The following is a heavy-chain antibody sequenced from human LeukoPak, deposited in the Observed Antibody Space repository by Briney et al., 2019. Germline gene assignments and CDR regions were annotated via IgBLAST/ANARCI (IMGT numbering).Heavy chain of an antibody. V-gene: IGHV1-18*01. D-gene: IGHD3-9*01. CDR3: AGDGDDILTGYSNWFDP. CDR2: ISAYNGNT. J-gene: IGHJ5*02. Sequence: GASVKVSCKASGYTFTSYGISWVRQAPGQGLEWMGWISAYNGNTNYAQKLQGRVTMTTDTSTSTAYMELRSLRSDDTAVYYCAGDGDDILTGYSNWFDPWGQGTLVTVSS. CDR1: GYTFTSYG.